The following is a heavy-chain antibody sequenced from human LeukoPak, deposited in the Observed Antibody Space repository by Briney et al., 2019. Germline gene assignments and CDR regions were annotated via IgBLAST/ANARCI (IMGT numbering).Heavy chain of an antibody. V-gene: IGHV3-23*01. CDR1: GGSFSGYY. D-gene: IGHD5-12*01. CDR3: AKDWMADSGHDYVYYYYGMDV. J-gene: IGHJ6*02. CDR2: ISGSGGNI. Sequence: ETLSLTCAVYGGSFSGYYWSWIRQTPGKGLEWVSAISGSGGNIHDADSVKGRFTISRDNSKNTLYLQMNSLRAEDTAVYYCAKDWMADSGHDYVYYYYGMDVWGQGTTVTVSS.